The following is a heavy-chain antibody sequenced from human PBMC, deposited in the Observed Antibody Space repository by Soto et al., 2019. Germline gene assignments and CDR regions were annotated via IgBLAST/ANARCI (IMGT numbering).Heavy chain of an antibody. CDR2: ISYDGSNK. Sequence: GGSLRLSCAASGFTFSSYAMHWVHQAPGKGLEWVAVISYDGSNKYYADSVKGRFTISRDNSKNTLYLQMNSLRAEDTAVYYCARGSYDIVATIDYWGQGTLVTVSS. V-gene: IGHV3-30*04. CDR1: GFTFSSYA. D-gene: IGHD5-12*01. J-gene: IGHJ4*02. CDR3: ARGSYDIVATIDY.